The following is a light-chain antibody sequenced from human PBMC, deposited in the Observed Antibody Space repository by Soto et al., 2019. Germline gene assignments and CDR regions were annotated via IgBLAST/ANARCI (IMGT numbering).Light chain of an antibody. V-gene: IGKV1-5*03. CDR1: QTISSW. CDR3: QHYNSYSEA. J-gene: IGKJ1*01. CDR2: KAS. Sequence: IQMTQSPSTVSGCVGDRVTITCRASQTISSWLAWYQQKPGKAPKLLIYKASTLKSGVPSRFSGSGSGTEFTLTISSLQPDDFATYYCQHYNSYSEAFGQGTKVDIK.